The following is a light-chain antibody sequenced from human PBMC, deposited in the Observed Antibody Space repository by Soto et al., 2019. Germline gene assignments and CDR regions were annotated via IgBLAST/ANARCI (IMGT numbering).Light chain of an antibody. J-gene: IGKJ1*01. Sequence: IVLTHSPGTLSLSPGERATLSFRASQSVSNNYLAWYQQKPGQAPRLLIYSASNRATGIPDRFSGSGSGTDFTLTISRLEPEDFAVYYCQQYGSSGTFGQGTKVDIK. V-gene: IGKV3-20*01. CDR3: QQYGSSGT. CDR1: QSVSNNY. CDR2: SAS.